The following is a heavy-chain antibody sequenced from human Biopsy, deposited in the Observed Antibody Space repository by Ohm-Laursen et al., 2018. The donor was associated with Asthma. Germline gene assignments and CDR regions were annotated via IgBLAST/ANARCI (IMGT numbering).Heavy chain of an antibody. CDR1: SGSGGYMRGGNYY. Sequence: SETLSLTCSLSSGSGGYMRGGNYYWGWIRQPPGKGLEWIGSIYYSGTTYYNPSLESRVTVSADTSKNQFSPKLTSVTAADTAVYYCVRGSSSWHHGPFHYYYGLDVWGQGTTATVSS. CDR3: VRGSSSWHHGPFHYYYGLDV. D-gene: IGHD6-13*01. J-gene: IGHJ6*02. V-gene: IGHV4-39*01. CDR2: IYYSGTT.